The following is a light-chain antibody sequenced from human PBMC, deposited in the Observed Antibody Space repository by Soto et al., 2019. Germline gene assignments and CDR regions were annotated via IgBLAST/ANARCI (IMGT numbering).Light chain of an antibody. CDR1: QSVSSSY. CDR3: QQYNNWPIT. CDR2: DAS. Sequence: EIVLTQSPGTLSLSPGERATLSCRASQSVSSSYLAWYQQKPGQSPRLLIYDASSRATGIPDRFSGSGSGTDFTLTISSLQSEDFEVYYCQQYNNWPITFGQGTRLEIK. V-gene: IGKV3D-20*02. J-gene: IGKJ5*01.